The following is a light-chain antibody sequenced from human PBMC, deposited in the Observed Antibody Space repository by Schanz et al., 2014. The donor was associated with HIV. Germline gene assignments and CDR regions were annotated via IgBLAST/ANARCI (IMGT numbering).Light chain of an antibody. CDR2: GAS. Sequence: ETVMTQSPATLSVSPGEGATLSCRASQSVNSNLAWYQQKPGQAPRVLISGASTRATGIPARFSGSGSGTEFTLTISSLQSEDFALYYCQQYNNWPLTFGGGTKVEIK. CDR1: QSVNSN. CDR3: QQYNNWPLT. J-gene: IGKJ4*01. V-gene: IGKV3-15*01.